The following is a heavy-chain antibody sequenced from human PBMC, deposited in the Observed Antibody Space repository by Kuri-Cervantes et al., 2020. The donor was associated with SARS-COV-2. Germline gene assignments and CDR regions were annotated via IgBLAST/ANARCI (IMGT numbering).Heavy chain of an antibody. CDR2: ISGSGGST. CDR1: GFTFSSYA. Sequence: GGSLRLSCAASGFTFSSYAMSWVRQAPGKGLEWVSAISGSGGSTYYADSVKGRFTISRDNAKNSLYPQMNSLRAEDTAVYYCAGLYSSSWSYDYWGQGTLVTVSS. V-gene: IGHV3-23*01. J-gene: IGHJ4*02. D-gene: IGHD6-13*01. CDR3: AGLYSSSWSYDY.